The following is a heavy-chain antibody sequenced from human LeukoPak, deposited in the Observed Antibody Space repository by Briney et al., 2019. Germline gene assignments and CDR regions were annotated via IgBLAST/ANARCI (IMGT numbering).Heavy chain of an antibody. V-gene: IGHV3-30*19. D-gene: IGHD5-12*01. CDR2: ISHDGSNK. CDR3: ARGSRAIVTTKFARGRYMDV. J-gene: IGHJ6*03. Sequence: PGGSLRLSCPASGFTFSSLGMHWVRQAPGKGLEWVALISHDGSNKYYADSVKGRFTISRDNSKNTLYLQMNSLRVEDTAVYYCARGSRAIVTTKFARGRYMDVWGKGTTVTVSS. CDR1: GFTFSSLG.